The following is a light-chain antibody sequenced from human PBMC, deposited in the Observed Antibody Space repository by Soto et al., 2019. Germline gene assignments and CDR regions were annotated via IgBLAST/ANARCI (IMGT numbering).Light chain of an antibody. V-gene: IGLV1-44*01. J-gene: IGLJ2*01. Sequence: QSVLTQPPSASGTPGQRVTISCSGSASSIGTNTVNWYRQLPGTAPKLLIYGDNQRPSGVPDRFSGSKSGTSASLAISGPKSEDEAEYYCAAWDGSLNNVLFGGGTKLTVL. CDR3: AAWDGSLNNVL. CDR1: ASSIGTNT. CDR2: GDN.